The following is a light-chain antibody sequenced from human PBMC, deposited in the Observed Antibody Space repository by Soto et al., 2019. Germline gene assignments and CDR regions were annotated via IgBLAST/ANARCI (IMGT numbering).Light chain of an antibody. V-gene: IGKV3-20*01. Sequence: EIVLTQSPGSVSLSPGERVTLSSRASQSVSSAFFAWYQQTPGQPPTLLISGESNRATGIPDGFSGSGSGPDFSVTISRLEPEDFAVYYCQQYDSSVTFGQGTKVEIK. CDR3: QQYDSSVT. J-gene: IGKJ1*01. CDR1: QSVSSAF. CDR2: GES.